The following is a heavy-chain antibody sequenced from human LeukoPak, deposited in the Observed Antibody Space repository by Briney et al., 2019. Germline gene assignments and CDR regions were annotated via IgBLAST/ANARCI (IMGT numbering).Heavy chain of an antibody. CDR1: GFTVSSNY. J-gene: IGHJ6*03. Sequence: GGSLRLSCAASGFTVSSNYMSWVRQAPGKGLEWVSVIYSGGSTYYANSVKGRFTISRDNSKNTLYLQMNSLRAEDTAVYYCAKDRNYYYYMDVWGKGTTVTISS. CDR2: IYSGGST. CDR3: AKDRNYYYYMDV. V-gene: IGHV3-53*05.